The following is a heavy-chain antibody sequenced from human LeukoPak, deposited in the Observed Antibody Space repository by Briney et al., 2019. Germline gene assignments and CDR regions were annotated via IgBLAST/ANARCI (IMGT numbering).Heavy chain of an antibody. Sequence: PGGSLRLSCAASGFTFSSYSVNWVRQAPGKGLEWVSYISSSGSTIYYADSVKGRFTISRDNAKNSLYLQMNSLRAEDTAVYYCARDRTYYYDSSGYYYGPRWFDPWGQGTLVTASS. CDR2: ISSSGSTI. CDR3: ARDRTYYYDSSGYYYGPRWFDP. V-gene: IGHV3-48*01. CDR1: GFTFSSYS. J-gene: IGHJ5*02. D-gene: IGHD3-22*01.